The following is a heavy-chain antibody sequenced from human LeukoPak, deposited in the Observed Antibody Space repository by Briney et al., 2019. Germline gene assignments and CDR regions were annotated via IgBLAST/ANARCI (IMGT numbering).Heavy chain of an antibody. Sequence: GGSLRLSCAASGFTFSSYGMHWVRQAPGKGLEWVAVIWYDGSNKYYADSVKGRFTISRDNSKNTLYLQMNSLRAEDTAVYYCARGGYCSGGSCYLFSLDYWGQGTLVTVSS. CDR1: GFTFSSYG. J-gene: IGHJ4*02. D-gene: IGHD2-15*01. CDR3: ARGGYCSGGSCYLFSLDY. CDR2: IWYDGSNK. V-gene: IGHV3-33*01.